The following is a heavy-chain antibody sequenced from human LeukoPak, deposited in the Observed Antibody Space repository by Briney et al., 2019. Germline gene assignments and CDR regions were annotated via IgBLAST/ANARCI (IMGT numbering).Heavy chain of an antibody. J-gene: IGHJ4*02. CDR3: ARDGLVEGIVPGYFDN. V-gene: IGHV3-49*04. D-gene: IGHD3-10*02. CDR2: IRSEPYGGTA. Sequence: PGGSLRLSCTTSGFTFGDYAINWVRQAPAKGLEWVAFIRSEPYGGTADYAASVKGRFTISRDVSKSIAYLQMNSLKTEDSAVYYCARDGLVEGIVPGYFDNWGQGTLVTVSS. CDR1: GFTFGDYA.